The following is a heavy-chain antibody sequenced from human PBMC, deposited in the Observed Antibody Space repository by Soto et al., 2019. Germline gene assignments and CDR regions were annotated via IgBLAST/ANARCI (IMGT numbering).Heavy chain of an antibody. Sequence: ASVKVSCKASGYTFTSYGIHWVRQAPGQRLEWMGWINAANGDTKYSPKFQGRVTITRDTSASTAYMELSSLRSEDTAVYYCVRRHVSATGIDWFDPWGEGTLVTVSS. J-gene: IGHJ5*02. V-gene: IGHV1-3*01. D-gene: IGHD6-13*01. CDR1: GYTFTSYG. CDR2: INAANGDT. CDR3: VRRHVSATGIDWFDP.